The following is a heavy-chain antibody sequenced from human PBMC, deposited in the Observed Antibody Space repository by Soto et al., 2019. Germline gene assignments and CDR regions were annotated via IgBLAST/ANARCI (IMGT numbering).Heavy chain of an antibody. CDR2: ISWNSGSI. D-gene: IGHD5-18*01. Sequence: EVQLVESGGGLVQPGRSLRLSCAASGFTFDDYAMHWVRQAPGKGLEWVSGISWNSGSIGYADSVKGRFTISRDNAKNSLYLQMNSLRAEDTALYYCAKEDTAMGDFDYWGQGTLGTVSS. CDR3: AKEDTAMGDFDY. CDR1: GFTFDDYA. V-gene: IGHV3-9*01. J-gene: IGHJ4*02.